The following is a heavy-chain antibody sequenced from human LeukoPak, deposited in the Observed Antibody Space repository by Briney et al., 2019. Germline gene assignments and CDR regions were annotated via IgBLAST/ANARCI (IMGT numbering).Heavy chain of an antibody. CDR3: ARVRDYSSSWLTIDY. CDR2: IYYSGST. D-gene: IGHD6-6*01. J-gene: IGHJ4*02. CDR1: GGSISSHY. V-gene: IGHV4-59*11. Sequence: SETLSLTCTVSGGSISSHYWSWIRQPPGKGLEWIGYIYYSGSTNYNPSLKSRVTISVDTSKNQFSLKLSSVTAADTAVYYCARVRDYSSSWLTIDYWGQGTLVTVSS.